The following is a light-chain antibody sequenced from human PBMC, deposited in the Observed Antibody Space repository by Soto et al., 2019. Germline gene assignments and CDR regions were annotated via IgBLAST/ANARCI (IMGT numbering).Light chain of an antibody. J-gene: IGKJ5*01. CDR1: QSVTSNY. Sequence: ELVLPQSPGTLSLSPGASATLSGRDSQSVTSNYLAWYQQKPGQAPRLLISGASSRAAGISDKFSGSGSGTDFTLTISRLEPEDFAVYFCHQYGTFPITVGQGTRLENK. V-gene: IGKV3-20*01. CDR2: GAS. CDR3: HQYGTFPIT.